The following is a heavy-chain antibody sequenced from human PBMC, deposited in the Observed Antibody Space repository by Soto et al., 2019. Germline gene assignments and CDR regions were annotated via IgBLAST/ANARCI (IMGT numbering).Heavy chain of an antibody. J-gene: IGHJ4*02. CDR3: TTGIYYDILTGYHNVAY. V-gene: IGHV3-15*01. CDR1: GFNLSHPW. CDR2: IKSKTDGGTA. Sequence: GSLRLSCVASGFNLSHPWMTWVRQAAGKGLEWVGRIKSKTDGGTADYAAPVKGRATISRDDSKNTVYLQMNSLKTEDTAVYYCTTGIYYDILTGYHNVAYWGQGTLVTVSS. D-gene: IGHD3-9*01.